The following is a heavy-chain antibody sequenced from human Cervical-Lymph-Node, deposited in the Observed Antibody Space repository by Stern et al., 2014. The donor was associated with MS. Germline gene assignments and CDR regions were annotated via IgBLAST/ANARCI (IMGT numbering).Heavy chain of an antibody. D-gene: IGHD6-13*01. CDR1: GYTFTNYA. V-gene: IGHV1-3*01. J-gene: IGHJ4*02. CDR2: IHPGNGDA. CDR3: ARGYSTTYLDY. Sequence: VQLEESGAEVKKPGASVKVSCKASGYTFTNYALHWVCQAPGQRPEWMGWIHPGNGDAKYSQNFQDRVTITRDTSANTVYMELRSLRVEDTAMYYCARGYSTTYLDYWGQGTLVTVSS.